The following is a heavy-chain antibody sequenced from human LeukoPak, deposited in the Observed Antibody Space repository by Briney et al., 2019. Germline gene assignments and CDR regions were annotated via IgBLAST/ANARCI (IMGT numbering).Heavy chain of an antibody. CDR3: ARGPIVGAKGEAFDI. Sequence: GGSLRLSCAASGFTVSSNSMTWVRQAPGKGLEWVSLIYSGGSTYYADSVKGRFTISRDNSKNTLYLQVNSLRAEDTAVYYCARGPIVGAKGEAFDIWGQGTMVTVSS. J-gene: IGHJ3*02. V-gene: IGHV3-53*01. CDR2: IYSGGST. CDR1: GFTVSSNS. D-gene: IGHD1-26*01.